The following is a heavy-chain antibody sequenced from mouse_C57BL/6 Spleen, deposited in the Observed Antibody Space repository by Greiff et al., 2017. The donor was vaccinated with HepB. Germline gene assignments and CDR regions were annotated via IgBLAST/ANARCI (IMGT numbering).Heavy chain of an antibody. CDR1: GYAFSSSW. Sequence: QVTLKVSGPELVKPGASVKISCKASGYAFSSSWMNWVKQRPGKGLEWIGRIYPGDGDTNYNGKFKGKATLTADKSSSTAYMQLSSLTSEDSAVYFCARSKDDFDYWGQGTTLTVSS. D-gene: IGHD2-3*01. CDR2: IYPGDGDT. V-gene: IGHV1-82*01. J-gene: IGHJ2*01. CDR3: ARSKDDFDY.